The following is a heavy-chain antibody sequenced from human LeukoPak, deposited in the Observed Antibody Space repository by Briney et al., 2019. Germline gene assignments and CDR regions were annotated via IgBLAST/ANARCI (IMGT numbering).Heavy chain of an antibody. CDR1: GYSLTSCW. Sequence: LGESLKISCKGSGYSLTSCWIGWVRQMPGKGLEWMGIIYPGDPDTRYSPSFQGQVTISADKSISTAYLQWSSLKASDTATYYCARRGFYSSHFDYWGQGTLVTVSS. V-gene: IGHV5-51*01. CDR3: ARRGFYSSHFDY. CDR2: IYPGDPDT. J-gene: IGHJ4*02. D-gene: IGHD6-13*01.